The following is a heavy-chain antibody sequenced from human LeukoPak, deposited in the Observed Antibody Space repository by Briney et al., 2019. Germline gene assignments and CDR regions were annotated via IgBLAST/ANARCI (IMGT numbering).Heavy chain of an antibody. D-gene: IGHD4/OR15-4a*01. CDR2: ITGSGDGT. CDR1: GFTFSTYA. CDR3: AKAGLVRGGALDS. Sequence: PGGSLRLSCAASGFTFSTYAMTWGRQAPGKGLEWVSSITGSGDGTSAADSVTGRFSISRDNSKSTLYLQMNGLRVEDTAVYYCAKAGLVRGGALDSWGQGTLVTVSS. J-gene: IGHJ4*02. V-gene: IGHV3-23*01.